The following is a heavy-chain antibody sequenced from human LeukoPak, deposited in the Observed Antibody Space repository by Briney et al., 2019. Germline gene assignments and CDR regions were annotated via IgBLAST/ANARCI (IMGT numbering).Heavy chain of an antibody. D-gene: IGHD6-19*01. CDR3: ARGGYPGWYNGEFDY. Sequence: SETLSLTCTVSGGSISSSSYYWGWIRQPPGKGLEWIGNIYYTGSTYYNPSLKSRVTISVDTSKNQFSLKLSAVTAADTAIYYCARGGYPGWYNGEFDYWGQGTLVTVSS. J-gene: IGHJ4*02. V-gene: IGHV4-39*07. CDR2: IYYTGST. CDR1: GGSISSSSYY.